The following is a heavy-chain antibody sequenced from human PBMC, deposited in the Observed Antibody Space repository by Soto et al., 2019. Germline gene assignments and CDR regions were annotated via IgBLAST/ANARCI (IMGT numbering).Heavy chain of an antibody. CDR2: IYWDDDK. D-gene: IGHD7-27*01. J-gene: IGHJ4*02. V-gene: IGHV2-5*02. CDR3: AHSLIPNWGSRGAFDY. CDR1: GFSLSTSGVG. Sequence: QITLKESGPPLVKPTQTLTLTCTFSGFSLSTSGVGVGWIRQPPGKALEWLALIYWDDDKRYSPSLKSRLTITXXTXKXPVVRTMTNMDPVDTATYYCAHSLIPNWGSRGAFDYWGQGTLVTVSS.